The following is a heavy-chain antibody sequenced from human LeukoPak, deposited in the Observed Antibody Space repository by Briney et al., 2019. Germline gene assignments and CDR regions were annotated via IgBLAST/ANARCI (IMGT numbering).Heavy chain of an antibody. D-gene: IGHD2-15*01. V-gene: IGHV3-7*01. J-gene: IGHJ5*02. CDR1: GFTFSSYW. Sequence: GGSLRLSCAASGFTFSSYWMSWVRQAPGKGLEWVANIKQDGSEKYYVDSVKGRFTISRDNAKNSLYLQMNSLRAEDTAVYYCARGYCSGGSCYGQFDPWGQGTLVTVSS. CDR3: ARGYCSGGSCYGQFDP. CDR2: IKQDGSEK.